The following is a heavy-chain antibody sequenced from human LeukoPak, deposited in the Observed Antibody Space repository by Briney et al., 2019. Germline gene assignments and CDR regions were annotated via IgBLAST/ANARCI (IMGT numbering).Heavy chain of an antibody. J-gene: IGHJ4*02. CDR2: ITNSGNSK. CDR3: AKDGGLWVSAHWGDS. V-gene: IGHV3-48*01. D-gene: IGHD7-27*01. CDR1: EFTFSSYS. Sequence: GGSLRLSCAASEFTFSSYSMNWVRQAPGKGLEWVSYITNSGNSKSYADSVKGRFTVSRDNSKNTLFLQMNSLRAEDTAVYYCAKDGGLWVSAHWGDSWGRGTLVTVSS.